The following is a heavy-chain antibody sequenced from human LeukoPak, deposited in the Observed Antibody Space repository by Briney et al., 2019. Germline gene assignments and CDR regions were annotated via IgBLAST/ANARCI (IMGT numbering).Heavy chain of an antibody. J-gene: IGHJ4*02. V-gene: IGHV1-18*04. Sequence: ASLKLSCTASGYTFTSYGISWVRQAPGQGLEWVGWIRAYDGNTNYAQKLKGRVTMTTDTSTSTDYMELRSLRSDDTAVYYCARGQGLVRPFDYWGQGTLVTVSS. CDR1: GYTFTSYG. CDR3: ARGQGLVRPFDY. D-gene: IGHD6-19*01. CDR2: IRAYDGNT.